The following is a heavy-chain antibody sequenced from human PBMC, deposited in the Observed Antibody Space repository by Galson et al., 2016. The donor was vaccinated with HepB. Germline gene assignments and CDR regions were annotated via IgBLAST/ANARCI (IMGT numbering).Heavy chain of an antibody. J-gene: IGHJ5*02. CDR3: ARSLGQDNSGHYYTRGNWFDP. Sequence: QSGAEVKKPGESLKISCQGSGDNFPSHWIGWVRQMPGKGLEWMGIIYVGDSDTRYSPSFKGQVPISADRSTNTAYLQWSSRQASDPALYSCARSLGQDNSGHYYTRGNWFDPWGQGTLVTVSS. CDR2: IYVGDSDT. V-gene: IGHV5-51*01. CDR1: GDNFPSHW. D-gene: IGHD3-22*01.